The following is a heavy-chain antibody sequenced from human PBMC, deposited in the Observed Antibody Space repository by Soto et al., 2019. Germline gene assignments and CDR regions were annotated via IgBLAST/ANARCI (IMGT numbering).Heavy chain of an antibody. J-gene: IGHJ5*02. CDR1: GFTVSSYS. D-gene: IGHD3-3*01. V-gene: IGHV3-23*01. CDR2: ISGSGGST. Sequence: XVALRLSSAASGFTVSSYSMSWVRQAPGKGLEWVSAISGSGGSTYYADSVKGRFTISRDNSKNTLYLQMNSLRAEDTAVYYCPKPPTIFWSGPKGWFDPWGQGTLVTVSS. CDR3: PKPPTIFWSGPKGWFDP.